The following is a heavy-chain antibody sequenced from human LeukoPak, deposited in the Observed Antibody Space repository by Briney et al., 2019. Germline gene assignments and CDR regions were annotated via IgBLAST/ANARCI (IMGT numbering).Heavy chain of an antibody. D-gene: IGHD2-15*01. CDR2: FDPEDGET. Sequence: ASVKVSCKVSGYTLTELSMHWVRQAPGKGLEWMGGFDPEDGETIYAQKFQGRVTMTEDTSTDTAYMELNSLRSEDTAVYYCATIPHRRYCSGGSCYSWGQGTLVTVSS. V-gene: IGHV1-24*01. CDR3: ATIPHRRYCSGGSCYS. J-gene: IGHJ4*02. CDR1: GYTLTELS.